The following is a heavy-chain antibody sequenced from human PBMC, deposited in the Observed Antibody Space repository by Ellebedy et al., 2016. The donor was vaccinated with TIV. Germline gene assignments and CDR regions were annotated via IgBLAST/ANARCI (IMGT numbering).Heavy chain of an antibody. CDR2: ISSSGDST. J-gene: IGHJ1*01. V-gene: IGHV3-23*01. CDR1: GFTFSNYA. D-gene: IGHD2-8*02. Sequence: GGSLRLSXAASGFTFSNYAMHWVRQAPGKGLEWVSSISSSGDSTYYADSVKGRFTISRDNSKNTLYLQMNSLRAEDTALYYCAKGTCGICYRPLDWGQGTLVTVSS. CDR3: AKGTCGICYRPLD.